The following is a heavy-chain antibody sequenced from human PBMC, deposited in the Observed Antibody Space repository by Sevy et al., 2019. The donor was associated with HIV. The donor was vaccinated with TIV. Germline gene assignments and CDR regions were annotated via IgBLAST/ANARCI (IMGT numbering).Heavy chain of an antibody. CDR1: GFTFDDYA. Sequence: GGSLRLSCAASGFTFDDYAMHWVRQAPGKGLEWVSGISWNSGSIGYADSVKGRFTISRDNAKNSLYLQMNSLRAEDTALYFFAKDTGSIVVGPAADWGHGTMVTVSS. D-gene: IGHD2-2*01. J-gene: IGHJ3*01. CDR2: ISWNSGSI. CDR3: AKDTGSIVVGPAAD. V-gene: IGHV3-9*01.